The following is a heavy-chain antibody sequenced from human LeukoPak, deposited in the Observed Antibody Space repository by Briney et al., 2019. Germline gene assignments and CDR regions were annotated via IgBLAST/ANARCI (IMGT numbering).Heavy chain of an antibody. J-gene: IGHJ4*02. Sequence: ASVKVSCKASGYTFTINHIHWVRQAPGQGLEWMGVINPSGDSTTYAQNFQGRVTMTRDTSTSTVYMELRGLRSEDTAIYYCAKLATSDTGETYWGQGTLVTASS. D-gene: IGHD3-16*01. CDR3: AKLATSDTGETY. V-gene: IGHV1-46*01. CDR1: GYTFTINH. CDR2: INPSGDST.